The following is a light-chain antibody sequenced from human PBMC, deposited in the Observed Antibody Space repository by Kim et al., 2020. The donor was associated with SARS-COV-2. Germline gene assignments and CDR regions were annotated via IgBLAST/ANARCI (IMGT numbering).Light chain of an antibody. CDR1: QDIKNH. V-gene: IGKV1-27*01. Sequence: AAVGDRVTITCRASQDIKNHLAWYQQRPGKVPKLLIYAASALHSGVPSRFGGSGSGTDFTLTITSLQPEDVATYYCQKYDSVPWTFGPGTKVDIK. J-gene: IGKJ1*01. CDR3: QKYDSVPWT. CDR2: AAS.